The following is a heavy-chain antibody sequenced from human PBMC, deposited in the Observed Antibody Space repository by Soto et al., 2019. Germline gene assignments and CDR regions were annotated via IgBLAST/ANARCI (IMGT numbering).Heavy chain of an antibody. CDR2: ISYDGSNK. Sequence: QVQLVESGGGVVQPGRSLRLSCAASGFTFSSYGMHWVRQAPGKGLEWVAVISYDGSNKYYADSVKGRFNISRDNSKNTLYQQMNSLRAEDTAVYYCALGYSYANFDYWGQGTLVTVSS. D-gene: IGHD5-18*01. CDR1: GFTFSSYG. V-gene: IGHV3-30*03. J-gene: IGHJ4*02. CDR3: ALGYSYANFDY.